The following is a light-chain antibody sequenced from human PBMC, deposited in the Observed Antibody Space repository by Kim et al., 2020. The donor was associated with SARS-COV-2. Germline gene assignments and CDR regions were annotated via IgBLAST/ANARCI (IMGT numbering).Light chain of an antibody. CDR2: DAS. V-gene: IGKV3-11*01. CDR1: QRVRSY. CDR3: QQRSDWPLP. J-gene: IGKJ4*01. Sequence: VSPGERAALSCRARQRVRSYLAWDQQKPGPAPRLLIYDASTRAIGIPARFSVSGSGTDFTLTISSLEPEDFAVYYCQQRSDWPLPFGGGTKVDIK.